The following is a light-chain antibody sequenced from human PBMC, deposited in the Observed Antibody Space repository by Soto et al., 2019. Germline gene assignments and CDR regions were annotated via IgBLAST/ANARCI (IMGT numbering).Light chain of an antibody. CDR3: KQSNTWPRGT. CDR1: QSVSSY. V-gene: IGKV3-11*01. J-gene: IGKJ1*01. CDR2: DAS. Sequence: EIVLTQSPATLSLSPGERATLSCRASQSVSSYLAWYQQKPGQAPRLLIYDASIRATGIPARFSGSGSGTDFTLTISSLEPEDFAVYYCKQSNTWPRGTFGQGTKVEFK.